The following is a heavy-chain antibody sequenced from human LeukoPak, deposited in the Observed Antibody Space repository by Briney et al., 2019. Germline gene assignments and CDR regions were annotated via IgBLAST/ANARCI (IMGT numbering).Heavy chain of an antibody. CDR2: INHSGST. D-gene: IGHD3-22*01. J-gene: IGHJ5*02. CDR3: ARGWKTYYYDSSGSFDP. CDR1: GGSFSGYY. Sequence: SETLSLTCAVYGGSFSGYYWSWIRQPPGKGLEWIGEINHSGSTNYNPSLKSRVTISVDTSKNQFSLKLSSVTAADTAVYYCARGWKTYYYDSSGSFDPWGQGTLVTVSS. V-gene: IGHV4-34*01.